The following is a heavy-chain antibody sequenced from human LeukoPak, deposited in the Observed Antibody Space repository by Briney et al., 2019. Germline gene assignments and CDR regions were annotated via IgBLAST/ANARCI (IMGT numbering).Heavy chain of an antibody. J-gene: IGHJ4*02. CDR3: AIVVVAPSWYFDY. CDR1: GYTFTSYY. Sequence: GASVKVSCKASGYTFTSYYMHWVRQAPGQGLEWMGWMNPNSGNTGYAQKFQGRVTMTRNTSISTAYMELSSLRSEDTAVYYCAIVVVAPSWYFDYWGQGTLVTVSS. V-gene: IGHV1-8*02. D-gene: IGHD2-15*01. CDR2: MNPNSGNT.